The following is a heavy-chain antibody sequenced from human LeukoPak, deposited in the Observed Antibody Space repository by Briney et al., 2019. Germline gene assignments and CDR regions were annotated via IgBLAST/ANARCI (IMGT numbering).Heavy chain of an antibody. CDR2: IRYDGSNK. D-gene: IGHD3-22*01. CDR3: ARDLTYYDSSGYGY. CDR1: GFTFSSYG. V-gene: IGHV3-33*01. Sequence: PGRSLRLSCAASGFTFSSYGMHWVRQAPGKGLEWVAVIRYDGSNKYYADSVKGRFTISRDNSKNTLYLQMNSLRAGDTAVYYCARDLTYYDSSGYGYWGQGTLVTVSS. J-gene: IGHJ4*02.